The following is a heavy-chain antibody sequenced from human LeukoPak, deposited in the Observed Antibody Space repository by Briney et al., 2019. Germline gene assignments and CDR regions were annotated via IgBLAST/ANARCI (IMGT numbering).Heavy chain of an antibody. CDR1: VYTFTGYY. V-gene: IGHV1-2*06. CDR2: INPNSGGT. D-gene: IGHD3-10*01. CDR3: ARDRVGVYGSGSYFHDY. J-gene: IGHJ4*02. Sequence: ASVKVSCKASVYTFTGYYMHWVRQAPGQGLEGMGRINPNSGGTNYAQKFQGRVTMTRDTSISTAYMELSRLRSDDTAVYYCARDRVGVYGSGSYFHDYWGQGTLVTVSS.